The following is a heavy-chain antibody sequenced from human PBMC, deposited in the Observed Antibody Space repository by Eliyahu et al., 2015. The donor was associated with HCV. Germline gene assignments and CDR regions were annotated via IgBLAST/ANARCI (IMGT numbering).Heavy chain of an antibody. J-gene: IGHJ6*02. CDR1: GDSVSXNSSA. D-gene: IGHD3-22*01. CDR2: TYYRSXWYN. CDR3: AREYYYDSSGSAYYYYYYGMDV. V-gene: IGHV6-1*01. Sequence: QVQLQQSGPGLVKPSQTLSLTCAISGDSVSXNSSAWNWIRQSPSRGLEWLGRTYYRSXWYNDYAVSVKSRITINPDTSKNQFSLQLNSVTPEDTAVYYCAREYYYDSSGSAYYYYYYGMDVWGQGTTVTVSS.